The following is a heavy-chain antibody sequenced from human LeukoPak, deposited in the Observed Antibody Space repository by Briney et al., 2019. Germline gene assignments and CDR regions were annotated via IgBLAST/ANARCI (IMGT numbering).Heavy chain of an antibody. Sequence: GGSLRLSCAATGFTFSNSAMSWVRQAPGKGLQWVSTISGGGGSTYYTDSVKGRFTISRDNSKNTLFLQMNSLRAEDTAVYYCAELGITMIGGVWGKGTTVTISS. D-gene: IGHD3-10*02. CDR2: ISGGGGST. CDR1: GFTFSNSA. CDR3: AELGITMIGGV. V-gene: IGHV3-23*01. J-gene: IGHJ6*04.